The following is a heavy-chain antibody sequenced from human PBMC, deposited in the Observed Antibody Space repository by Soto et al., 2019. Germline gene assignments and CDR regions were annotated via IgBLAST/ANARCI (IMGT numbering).Heavy chain of an antibody. J-gene: IGHJ4*02. D-gene: IGHD3-3*01. CDR3: AREDANFWSGYYPFDY. CDR1: GYPFTSYY. V-gene: IGHV1-46*03. CDR2: INPSGGST. Sequence: ASVKVSCKASGYPFTSYYMHWVRQAPGQGLEWMGIINPSGGSTSYAQKFQGRVTMTRDTSTSTVYMELSSLRSEDTAVYYCAREDANFWSGYYPFDYWGQGTLVTVSS.